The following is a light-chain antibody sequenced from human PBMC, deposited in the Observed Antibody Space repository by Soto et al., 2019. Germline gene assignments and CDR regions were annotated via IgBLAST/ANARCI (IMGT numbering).Light chain of an antibody. CDR1: QSVSNN. Sequence: EIVMTQSPATLSVSAGERATLSCGASQSVSNNLAWYQQKPGQAPRLLIYAASTRATGVPVRFSGGGSGTEFTLTISSLQSEDLAIYYCQQYDNWPSITFGQGTRLEIK. CDR3: QQYDNWPSIT. J-gene: IGKJ5*01. V-gene: IGKV3-15*01. CDR2: AAS.